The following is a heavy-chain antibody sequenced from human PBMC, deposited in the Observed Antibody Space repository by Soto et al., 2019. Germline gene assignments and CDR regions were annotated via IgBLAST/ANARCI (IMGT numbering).Heavy chain of an antibody. V-gene: IGHV1-2*02. CDR3: ARDLAKGGGSAGFDY. CDR2: INPNSGGT. Sequence: QVQLVQSGAEVKKPGASVKVSCKASGYTFTGYYIHWVRQAPGQGLEWMGWINPNSGGTKYPQKFQGRVTMTRDTSISTVYMSLTGPKSDDTAVYFCARDLAKGGGSAGFDYWGQGTLVAVSS. J-gene: IGHJ4*02. D-gene: IGHD2-15*01. CDR1: GYTFTGYY.